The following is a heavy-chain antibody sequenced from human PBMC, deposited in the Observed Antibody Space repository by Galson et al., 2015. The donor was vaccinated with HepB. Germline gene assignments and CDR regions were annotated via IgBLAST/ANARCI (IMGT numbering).Heavy chain of an antibody. J-gene: IGHJ5*02. CDR1: GFTFDDYT. Sequence: SLRLSCAASGFTFDDYTVHWVRQAPGKGLEWVSLISWDGGSTYYADSVKGRFTISRDNSKNSLYLQMNSLRTEDTALYYCATGWGPGGSYSTWGQGTLVTVSS. CDR2: ISWDGGST. CDR3: ATGWGPGGSYST. D-gene: IGHD1-26*01. V-gene: IGHV3-43*01.